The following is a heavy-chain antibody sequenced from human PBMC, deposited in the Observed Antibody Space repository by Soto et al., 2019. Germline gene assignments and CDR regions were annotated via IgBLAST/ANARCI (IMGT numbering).Heavy chain of an antibody. J-gene: IGHJ4*02. CDR3: ARREYYGSGSLNY. D-gene: IGHD3-10*01. V-gene: IGHV1-18*01. CDR1: GYTFTTYG. CDR2: ISAYNSNT. Sequence: QVQLVQSGAEVKKPGASVKVSCKASGYTFTTYGISWVRQAPGQGLEWMGWISAYNSNTNYAQKLQGRVTMTTDTSTSKASMELRSLRSDDTAVYSCARREYYGSGSLNYWGQGTLVTVSS.